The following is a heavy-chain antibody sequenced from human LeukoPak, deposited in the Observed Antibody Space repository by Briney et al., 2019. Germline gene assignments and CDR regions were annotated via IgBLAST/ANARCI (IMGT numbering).Heavy chain of an antibody. Sequence: GASVKVSCKTSGYSFTTYAIHWVRQAPGQRLEWMGWVNTDNDNTKYSQKFQGRVTITADESTSTAYMELSSLRSEDTAVYYCARPARWSAVYGDYYFDYWGQGTLVTVSS. CDR3: ARPARWSAVYGDYYFDY. V-gene: IGHV1-3*04. CDR2: VNTDNDNT. J-gene: IGHJ4*02. D-gene: IGHD4-17*01. CDR1: GYSFTTYA.